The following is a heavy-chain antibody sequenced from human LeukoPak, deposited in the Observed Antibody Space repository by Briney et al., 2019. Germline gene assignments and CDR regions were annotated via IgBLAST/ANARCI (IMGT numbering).Heavy chain of an antibody. V-gene: IGHV1-8*01. CDR1: GYTFTSYD. D-gene: IGHD3-10*01. J-gene: IGHJ6*02. CDR3: AREGYDYGSGSYYPYWDYYYGMDV. Sequence: ALVKVSCKASGYTFTSYDINWVRQATGQGLEWMGWMSPNSGNTGYAQKFQGRVTMTRNTSISTAYMELSSLRSEDTAVYYCAREGYDYGSGSYYPYWDYYYGMDVWGQGTTVTVSS. CDR2: MSPNSGNT.